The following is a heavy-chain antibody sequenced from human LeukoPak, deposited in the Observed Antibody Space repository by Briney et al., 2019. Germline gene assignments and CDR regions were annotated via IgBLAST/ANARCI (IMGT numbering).Heavy chain of an antibody. D-gene: IGHD3-16*01. CDR1: GYTFTSYY. CDR3: AKLATSDTGETY. V-gene: IGHV1-46*01. J-gene: IGHJ4*02. CDR2: INPSSGSR. Sequence: ASVKVSCTASGYTFTSYYMHWVRQAPGQGLEWMGIINPSSGSRSYAQKFQGRFTMTRDTSTSTVYMELSSLRSEDTAVYYCAKLATSDTGETYWGQGTLVTVSS.